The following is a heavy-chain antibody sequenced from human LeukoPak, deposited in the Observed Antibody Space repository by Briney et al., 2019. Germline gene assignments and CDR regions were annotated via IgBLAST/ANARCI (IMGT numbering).Heavy chain of an antibody. Sequence: PSETLSLTCTVSGGSISSYYWSWIRQPPGKGLEWIGYIYYSGSTNYNPSLKSRVTISVDTSKNQFSLKLSSVTAADTAVYYCARDLGFWSGYSYYFDYWGQGTLVTVSS. D-gene: IGHD3-3*01. CDR2: IYYSGST. V-gene: IGHV4-59*01. J-gene: IGHJ4*02. CDR3: ARDLGFWSGYSYYFDY. CDR1: GGSISSYY.